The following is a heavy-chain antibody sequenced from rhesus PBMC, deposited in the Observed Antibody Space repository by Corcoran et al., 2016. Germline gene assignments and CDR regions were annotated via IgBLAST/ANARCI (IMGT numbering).Heavy chain of an antibody. CDR1: GGSISSSY. V-gene: IGHV4-169*02. J-gene: IGHJ4*01. CDR3: ASAQDIAGSRYFDY. CDR2: IYGCASST. D-gene: IGHD5-36*01. Sequence: QLLLQESGPGLVKPSETLSVTCAVSGGSISSSYWSWIRQAPGKGLDWIGYIYGCASSTNYNPSLKSRVTLSVDTSKTQLSLKLSSVTAADTAVYYCASAQDIAGSRYFDYWGQGVLVTVSS.